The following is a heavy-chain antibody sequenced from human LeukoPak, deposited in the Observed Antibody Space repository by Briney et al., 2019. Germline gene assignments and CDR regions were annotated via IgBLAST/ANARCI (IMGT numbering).Heavy chain of an antibody. V-gene: IGHV1-69*05. CDR3: ARAYSGSYDLDALDI. J-gene: IGHJ3*02. D-gene: IGHD1-26*01. CDR2: IIPIFGTA. CDR1: GGTFSSYA. Sequence: GSSVKVSCKASGGTFSSYAISWVRQAPGQGLEWMGRIIPIFGTANYAQKFQGRVTITTDESTSTAYMDLRSLRSEDTAVYYCARAYSGSYDLDALDIWDQGTMVTVSS.